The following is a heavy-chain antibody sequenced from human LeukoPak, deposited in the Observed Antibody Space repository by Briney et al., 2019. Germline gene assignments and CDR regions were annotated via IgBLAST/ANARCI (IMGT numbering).Heavy chain of an antibody. CDR3: AKLGYCSSTSCYASAFDI. CDR1: GFTFSSYG. D-gene: IGHD2-2*01. V-gene: IGHV3-23*01. CDR2: ISGSGGST. J-gene: IGHJ3*02. Sequence: GGSLRPSCAASGFTFSSYGMSWVRQAPGKGLEWVSAISGSGGSTYYADSVKGRFTISRDNSKNTLYLQMNSLRAEDTAVYYCAKLGYCSSTSCYASAFDIWGQGTMVTVSS.